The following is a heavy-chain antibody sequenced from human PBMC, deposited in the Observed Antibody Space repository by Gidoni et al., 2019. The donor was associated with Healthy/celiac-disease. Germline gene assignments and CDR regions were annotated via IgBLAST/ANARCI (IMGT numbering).Heavy chain of an antibody. V-gene: IGHV3-21*01. Sequence: EVQLVESGGGLVKPGGSLRLSCAASGFTFSRYSMNWVRQAPGKGLEWVSSISSSSSYIYYADSVKGRFTISRDNAKNSLYLQMNSLRAEDTAVYYCARDPYCGGDCYSDAFDIWGQGTMVTVSS. D-gene: IGHD2-21*02. J-gene: IGHJ3*02. CDR2: ISSSSSYI. CDR3: ARDPYCGGDCYSDAFDI. CDR1: GFTFSRYS.